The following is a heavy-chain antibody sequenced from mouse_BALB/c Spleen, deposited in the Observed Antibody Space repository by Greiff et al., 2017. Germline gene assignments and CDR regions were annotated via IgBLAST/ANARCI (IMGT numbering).Heavy chain of an antibody. V-gene: IGHV14-3*02. Sequence: EVQLQQSGAELVKPGASVKLSCTASGFNIKDTYMHWVKQRPEQGLEWIGRIDPANGNTKYDPKFQGKATITADTSSNTAYLQLSSLTSEDTAVYYCARELYGNYGGVAYWGQGTLVTVSA. D-gene: IGHD2-1*01. CDR1: GFNIKDTY. CDR3: ARELYGNYGGVAY. J-gene: IGHJ3*01. CDR2: IDPANGNT.